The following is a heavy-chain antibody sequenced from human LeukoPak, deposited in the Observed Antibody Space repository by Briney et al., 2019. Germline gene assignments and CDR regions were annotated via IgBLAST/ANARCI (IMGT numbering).Heavy chain of an antibody. CDR1: GFTFSSYG. D-gene: IGHD5-24*01. Sequence: GGSLRLSCAASGFTFSSYGMHWVRQAPGKGLEWVAIIWYDGSNKYYADSVKGRFTTSRDNSKNTLYLQMNSLRADDTAVYYCARVGQGGYNSEYWGQGTLDTVSS. CDR3: ARVGQGGYNSEY. CDR2: IWYDGSNK. J-gene: IGHJ4*02. V-gene: IGHV3-33*01.